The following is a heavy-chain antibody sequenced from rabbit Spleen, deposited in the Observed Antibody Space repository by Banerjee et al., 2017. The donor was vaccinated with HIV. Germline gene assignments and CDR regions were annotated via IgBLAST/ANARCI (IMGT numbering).Heavy chain of an antibody. CDR2: IDTNDGDT. CDR3: ARNYVNAFEP. Sequence: EQLEESGGGLVKPGGTLTLTCTVSGFSFSSNWICWVRQAPGKGLEWIACIDTNDGDTDYANWPKGRFTISKTSSTTVTLQMTSLTAADTATYFCARNYVNAFEPWGQGTLVTVS. V-gene: IGHV1S45*01. J-gene: IGHJ2*01. D-gene: IGHD1-1*01. CDR1: GFSFSSNW.